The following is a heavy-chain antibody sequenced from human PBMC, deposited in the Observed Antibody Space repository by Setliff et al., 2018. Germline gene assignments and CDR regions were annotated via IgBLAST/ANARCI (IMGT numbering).Heavy chain of an antibody. V-gene: IGHV3-23*01. CDR3: ATFTITTYYFDY. CDR1: GFTFSTST. CDR2: FGMSGTT. Sequence: GGSLRLSCAASGFTFSTSTMGWVRQAPGKGLEWVSTFGMSGTTYYADSVKGRFTISRDNSKSTLYLQMKSLRAEDTAIYYCATFTITTYYFDYWGHGTLVTVSS. D-gene: IGHD4-4*01. J-gene: IGHJ4*01.